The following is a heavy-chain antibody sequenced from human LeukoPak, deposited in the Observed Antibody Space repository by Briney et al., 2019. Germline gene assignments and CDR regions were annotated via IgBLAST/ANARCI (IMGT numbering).Heavy chain of an antibody. CDR2: MNPNSGST. D-gene: IGHD2-15*01. Sequence: ASVKVSCKASGYTFTSYDINWVRQATGQGLEWMGWMNPNSGSTGYAQEFQGRVTMTRNTSISTAYMELSSLRSEDTAVYYCARELPRVVVAALGDYWGQGTLVTVSS. V-gene: IGHV1-8*01. J-gene: IGHJ4*02. CDR1: GYTFTSYD. CDR3: ARELPRVVVAALGDY.